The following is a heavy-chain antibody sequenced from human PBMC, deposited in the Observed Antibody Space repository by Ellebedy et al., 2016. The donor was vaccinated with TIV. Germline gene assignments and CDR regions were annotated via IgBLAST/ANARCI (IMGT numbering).Heavy chain of an antibody. CDR2: ISGNGDTT. CDR1: GFPLRSYA. Sequence: PGGSLRLSCVVSGFPLRSYAMNWVRQAPGKGLEWVSVISGNGDTTYYVDSVKGRFTISRDNSKNTLYLKMSSLRAEDTALYYCAQGGYSVDEVWGSHRNWGQGTLVTVSS. V-gene: IGHV3-23*01. CDR3: AQGGYSVDEVWGSHRN. D-gene: IGHD3-16*01. J-gene: IGHJ4*02.